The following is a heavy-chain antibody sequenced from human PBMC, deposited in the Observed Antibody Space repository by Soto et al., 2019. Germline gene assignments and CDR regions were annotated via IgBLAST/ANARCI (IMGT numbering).Heavy chain of an antibody. CDR2: IYYSGST. V-gene: IGHV4-59*01. Sequence: SETLSLTCTVSGGSISSYYWSWIRQPPGKGLEWIGYIYYSGSTNYNPSLKSRVTISVDTSKNQFSLKLSSVTAADTAVYYCARDRYSYGDYVLPDYWGKGTLVPVSA. CDR1: GGSISSYY. J-gene: IGHJ4*02. CDR3: ARDRYSYGDYVLPDY. D-gene: IGHD4-17*01.